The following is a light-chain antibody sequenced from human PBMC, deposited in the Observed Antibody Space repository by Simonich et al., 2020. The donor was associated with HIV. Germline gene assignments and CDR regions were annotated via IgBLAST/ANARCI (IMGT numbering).Light chain of an antibody. CDR3: QQYYAPPLT. J-gene: IGKJ4*01. CDR1: QSVLYSSNNKHS. CDR2: WAS. V-gene: IGKV4-1*01. Sequence: DIVMTQSPDSLAVSLGERATINCKSSQSVLYSSNNKHSLAWYQQIPGQPPKLLIYWASTRESGVPDRFSGSGSGTDFTLTISSLQAEDVAVYYCQQYYAPPLTFGGGTRVEI.